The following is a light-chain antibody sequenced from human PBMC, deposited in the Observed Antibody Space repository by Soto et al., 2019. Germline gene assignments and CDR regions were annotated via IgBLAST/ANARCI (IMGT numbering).Light chain of an antibody. J-gene: IGKJ5*01. CDR2: GAS. CDR1: QSVSSSY. V-gene: IGKV3-20*01. CDR3: QQYGSSPPT. Sequence: EIVLTQSPGTLSLSPGERATLSCRASQSVSSSYLAWYQQKPGQAPRLLIYGASSRATGIPDRFSGSGSGTDFTLTISRLEPEDFAVYYCQQYGSSPPTFVQGTQLEIK.